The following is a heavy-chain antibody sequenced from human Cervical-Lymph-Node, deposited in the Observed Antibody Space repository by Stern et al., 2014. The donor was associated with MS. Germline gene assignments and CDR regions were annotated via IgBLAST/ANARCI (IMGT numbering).Heavy chain of an antibody. D-gene: IGHD2-8*01. CDR2: ISYDGNHK. J-gene: IGHJ4*02. V-gene: IGHV3-30*03. Sequence: VQLVESGGAVVQPGRSLRLSCAASGFTFSSYGMHWVRQAPGTGLGRVTVISYDGNHKYYAASVKGRFTISRDNSKNTLHLQMNSVTPDDTAIYYCARDYEDTSMLFDHWGQGTLVTVSS. CDR3: ARDYEDTSMLFDH. CDR1: GFTFSSYG.